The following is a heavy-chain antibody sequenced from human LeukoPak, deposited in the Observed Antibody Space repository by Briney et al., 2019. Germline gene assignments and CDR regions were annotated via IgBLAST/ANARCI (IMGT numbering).Heavy chain of an antibody. Sequence: GRSLRLSCAASGFTVSGSYMNWVRQAPGKGLEWVSLIYGGGNTYYSDSVKGRFTISRDNSKNALYLQMNSLRAEDTAVYYCARRGDGGRSFDYWGQGTLVTVSS. CDR1: GFTVSGSY. D-gene: IGHD4-23*01. CDR3: ARRGDGGRSFDY. J-gene: IGHJ4*02. CDR2: IYGGGNT. V-gene: IGHV3-53*01.